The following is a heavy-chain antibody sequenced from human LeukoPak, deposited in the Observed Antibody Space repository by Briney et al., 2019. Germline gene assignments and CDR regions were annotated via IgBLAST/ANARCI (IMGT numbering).Heavy chain of an antibody. CDR3: ARSLRWGFRLFDP. V-gene: IGHV4-61*02. J-gene: IGHJ5*02. Sequence: SETLSLTCTVSGGSISSGSYYWSWIRQPAGKGLEWIGRIYTSGSTNYNPSLKSRVTISVDTSKNQFSLKLSSVTAADTAVYYCARSLRWGFRLFDPWGQGTLVTVSS. CDR1: GGSISSGSYY. D-gene: IGHD2-21*01. CDR2: IYTSGST.